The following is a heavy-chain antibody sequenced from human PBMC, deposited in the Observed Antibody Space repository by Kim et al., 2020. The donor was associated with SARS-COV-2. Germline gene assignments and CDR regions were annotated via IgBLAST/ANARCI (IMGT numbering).Heavy chain of an antibody. J-gene: IGHJ5*02. Sequence: SVKVSCKASGGTFSSYAISWVRQAPGQGLEWMGGIIPIFGTANYAQKFQGRVTITADESTSTAYMELSSLRSEDTAVYYCARVGPGGYFDWLYHTRDNWFDPWGQGTLVTVSS. D-gene: IGHD3-9*01. V-gene: IGHV1-69*13. CDR2: IIPIFGTA. CDR3: ARVGPGGYFDWLYHTRDNWFDP. CDR1: GGTFSSYA.